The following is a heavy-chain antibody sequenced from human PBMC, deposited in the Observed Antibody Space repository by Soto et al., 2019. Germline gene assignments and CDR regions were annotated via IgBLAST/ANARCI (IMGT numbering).Heavy chain of an antibody. CDR1: GFTFSSYG. CDR3: AKDSTVVVTAIGSWYFDL. CDR2: ISYDGSNK. J-gene: IGHJ2*01. Sequence: QVQLVESGGGVVQPGRSLKRSCAASGFTFSSYGMHWVRQAPGKGLEWVAVISYDGSNKYYADSVKGRFTISRDNSKNTLYLQMNSLRAEDTAVYYCAKDSTVVVTAIGSWYFDLWGRGTLVTVSS. D-gene: IGHD2-21*02. V-gene: IGHV3-30*18.